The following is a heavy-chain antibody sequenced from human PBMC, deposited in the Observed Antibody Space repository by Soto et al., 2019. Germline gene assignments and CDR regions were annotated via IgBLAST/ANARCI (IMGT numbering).Heavy chain of an antibody. Sequence: QVQLVESGGGVVQPGRSLRLSCAASGFTFSSYGMHWVRQAPGKGLEWVAVIWYDGSNKYYADSVKGRFTISRDNSKNTLYLQMNSLRAEDTAVYYCARENPGTCTNGVCYPSGYYYGMDVWGQGTTVTVSS. CDR3: ARENPGTCTNGVCYPSGYYYGMDV. CDR1: GFTFSSYG. D-gene: IGHD2-8*01. V-gene: IGHV3-33*01. CDR2: IWYDGSNK. J-gene: IGHJ6*02.